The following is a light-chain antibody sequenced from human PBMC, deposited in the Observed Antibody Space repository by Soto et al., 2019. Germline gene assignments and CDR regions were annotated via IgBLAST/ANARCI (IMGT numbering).Light chain of an antibody. CDR3: QQYYGAPLT. CDR2: WAS. Sequence: DIVMTQSPDSLAVSLGERATINCKSSPSVLSTSNNKNYLAWYQQKPGQPPQLLISWASTRESGVPDRFSGSGFGTDFTLTISGLQAEDVAVYYCQQYYGAPLTFGGGTKVEIK. V-gene: IGKV4-1*01. CDR1: PSVLSTSNNKNY. J-gene: IGKJ4*01.